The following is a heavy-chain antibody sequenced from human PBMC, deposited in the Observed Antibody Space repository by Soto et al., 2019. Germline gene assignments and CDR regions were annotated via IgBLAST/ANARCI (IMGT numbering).Heavy chain of an antibody. Sequence: QVQLVESGGGVVQPGRSLRLSCAASGFTFSSYGMHWVRQAPGKGLEWVAVISYDGSNKYSADSVKGRFTISRDNSKNTRYLQMNSLRAEDTAVYYCARIFLSGYLALDYWGQGTLVTVSS. V-gene: IGHV3-30*03. D-gene: IGHD3-3*01. J-gene: IGHJ4*02. CDR2: ISYDGSNK. CDR3: ARIFLSGYLALDY. CDR1: GFTFSSYG.